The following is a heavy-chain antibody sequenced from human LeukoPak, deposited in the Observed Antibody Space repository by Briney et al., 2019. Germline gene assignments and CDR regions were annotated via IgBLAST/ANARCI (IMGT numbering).Heavy chain of an antibody. J-gene: IGHJ4*02. CDR3: ARDRAGGIAVAGDY. V-gene: IGHV1-2*02. D-gene: IGHD6-19*01. CDR1: GYTFTLYY. CDR2: INPNSGTP. Sequence: ASVKVSCKTSGYTFTLYYVHWVRQAPGQGPEWMGFINPNSGTPKYVQKFQDRVTMTRDTSINTVYMELSGLRSDDTAVYYCARDRAGGIAVAGDYWGQGTLVTVSS.